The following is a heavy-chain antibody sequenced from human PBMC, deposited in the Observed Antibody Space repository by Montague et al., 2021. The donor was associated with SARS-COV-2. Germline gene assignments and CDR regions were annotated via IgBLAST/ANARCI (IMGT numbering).Heavy chain of an antibody. D-gene: IGHD1-1*01. CDR1: GGSITVSRYY. CDR2: VHYTGTT. CDR3: ARHRANAGSFDI. V-gene: IGHV4-39*01. J-gene: IGHJ3*02. Sequence: SETLSLTCTVSGGSITVSRYYWGWIRQPPGKGLEWIGSVHYTGTTSYHASLKRRLTISVDTSENQFSLRMTSVTASDTAVYYCARHRANAGSFDIWGQGTMVTVSS.